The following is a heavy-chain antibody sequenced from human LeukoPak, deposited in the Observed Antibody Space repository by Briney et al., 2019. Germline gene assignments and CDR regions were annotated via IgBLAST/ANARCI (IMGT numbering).Heavy chain of an antibody. J-gene: IGHJ4*02. Sequence: GGSLRLSCAASGFTLSNYWMTWVRQAPGKGLEWVANIKQDGSEKYYVDSVKGRFTISRDNATNSLYPQMNSLRAEDTAVYYCARAMHSWGQGTLVTVSS. CDR3: ARAMHS. CDR1: GFTLSNYW. V-gene: IGHV3-7*03. CDR2: IKQDGSEK.